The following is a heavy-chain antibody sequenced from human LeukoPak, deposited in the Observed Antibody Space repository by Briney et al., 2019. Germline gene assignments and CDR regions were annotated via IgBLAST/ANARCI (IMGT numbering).Heavy chain of an antibody. Sequence: GGSLRLSCAASGLTFTTYAMNWVRQAPGRGLEWVSSIEPSGFTIFYANSVKGRFTISRDNAKNSLYLQMNSLRPDVTALYFCASGIRERGFDYWGHGTLVTVSS. V-gene: IGHV3-21*01. CDR2: IEPSGFTI. CDR3: ASGIRERGFDY. CDR1: GLTFTTYA. D-gene: IGHD1-1*01. J-gene: IGHJ4*01.